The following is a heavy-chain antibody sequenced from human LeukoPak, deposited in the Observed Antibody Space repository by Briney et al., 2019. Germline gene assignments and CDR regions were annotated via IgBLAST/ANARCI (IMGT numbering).Heavy chain of an antibody. CDR2: IDWDDDK. Sequence: SGPALVKPTQTLTLTCTFSGFSLSTSGMCVSWIRQPPGKALEWLARIDWDDDKYYGTSLKTRLTISKDTSKNQVVLTMTNMDPVDTATYYCARASMVRGVIPFDYWGQGTLVTVSS. V-gene: IGHV2-70*11. CDR3: ARASMVRGVIPFDY. J-gene: IGHJ4*02. CDR1: GFSLSTSGMC. D-gene: IGHD3-10*01.